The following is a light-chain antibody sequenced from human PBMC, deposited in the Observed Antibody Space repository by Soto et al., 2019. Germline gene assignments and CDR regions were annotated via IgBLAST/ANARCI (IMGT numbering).Light chain of an antibody. CDR2: EVS. V-gene: IGLV2-14*02. Sequence: QSVLTQPASVSGSPGQSITISCTGTSSDVGNYNLVSWYQQHPGKAPKLMIYEVSYRPSGISNRFSGSKSGNTASLTISGLQAEDEADYYCCSYTSSSTYVFGTGTKVTVL. J-gene: IGLJ1*01. CDR3: CSYTSSSTYV. CDR1: SSDVGNYNL.